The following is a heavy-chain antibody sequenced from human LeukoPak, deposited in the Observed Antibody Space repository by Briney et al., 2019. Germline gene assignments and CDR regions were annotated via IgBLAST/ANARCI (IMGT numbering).Heavy chain of an antibody. CDR2: IIPILGIA. Sequence: GASVKVSCKASGGTFSSYAISRVRQAPGQGLEWMGRIIPILGIANYAQKFQGRVTITADKSTSTAYMELSSLRSEDTAVYYCARDFVDIVATTGGYWGQGTLVTVSS. CDR1: GGTFSSYA. D-gene: IGHD5-12*01. V-gene: IGHV1-69*04. CDR3: ARDFVDIVATTGGY. J-gene: IGHJ4*02.